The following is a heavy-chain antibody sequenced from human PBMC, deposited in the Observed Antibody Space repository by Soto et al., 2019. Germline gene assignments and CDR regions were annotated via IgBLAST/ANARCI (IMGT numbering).Heavy chain of an antibody. D-gene: IGHD2-21*02. V-gene: IGHV1-2*02. CDR1: GYRFTGYG. CDR3: VYYGAKSNVCGDDYFHYGRDV. CDR2: INPKSGDT. J-gene: IGHJ6*02. Sequence: ASVKVSFQASGYRFTGYGLHWVRPPTGKGLPWMGFINPKSGDTDYAQKLQGRVTMTREMSPKTASVALSELRDGDTDDDASVYYGAKSNVCGDDYFHYGRDVWGQGTTVTVSS.